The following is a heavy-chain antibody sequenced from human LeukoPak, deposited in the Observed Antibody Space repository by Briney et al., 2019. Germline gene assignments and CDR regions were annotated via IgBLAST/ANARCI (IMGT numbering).Heavy chain of an antibody. D-gene: IGHD3-10*01. V-gene: IGHV5-51*01. J-gene: IGHJ4*02. CDR1: GYXFTTYW. Sequence: GESLKISCDASGYXFTTYWIGWVRQMPGKGLEWMGIIYPGDSDTRYSPSFQGQVTISADKSISTAYLQWSRLKASDTAMYYCARQHGSGSYYSRAIDFWGQGTLVTVSS. CDR3: ARQHGSGSYYSRAIDF. CDR2: IYPGDSDT.